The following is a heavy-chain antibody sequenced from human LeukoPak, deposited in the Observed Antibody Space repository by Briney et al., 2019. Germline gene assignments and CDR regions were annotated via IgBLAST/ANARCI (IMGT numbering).Heavy chain of an antibody. CDR2: ISYSGST. V-gene: IGHV4-59*08. Sequence: SETLSLTCTVSGGSISSYYWSWIRQPPGKGLEWIGYISYSGSTNYNPSLKSQVTILVDTSKNQFSLNLSSVTAADTALYYCARTTTTSVIGLFDYWGQGTLVTV. D-gene: IGHD1-26*01. J-gene: IGHJ4*02. CDR1: GGSISSYY. CDR3: ARTTTTSVIGLFDY.